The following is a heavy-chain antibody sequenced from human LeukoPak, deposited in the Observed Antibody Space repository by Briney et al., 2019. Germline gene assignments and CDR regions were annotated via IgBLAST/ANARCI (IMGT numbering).Heavy chain of an antibody. Sequence: ASVKVSCKASGYTFTSYGISWVRQAPGQGLEWMGIINPSGGSTSYAQKFQGRVTMTRDTSTSTVYMELSSLRSEDTAVYYCARDLGSSSWYWVYDAFDIWGQGTMVTVSS. J-gene: IGHJ3*02. CDR1: GYTFTSYG. D-gene: IGHD6-13*01. V-gene: IGHV1-46*01. CDR2: INPSGGST. CDR3: ARDLGSSSWYWVYDAFDI.